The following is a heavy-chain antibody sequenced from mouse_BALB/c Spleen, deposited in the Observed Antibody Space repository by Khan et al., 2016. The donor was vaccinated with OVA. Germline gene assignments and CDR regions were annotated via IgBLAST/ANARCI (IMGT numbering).Heavy chain of an antibody. CDR1: GYSITSDYA. J-gene: IGHJ2*01. D-gene: IGHD1-1*01. CDR3: ARVYGGDFDY. V-gene: IGHV3-2*02. Sequence: QLEESGPGLVKPSQSLSLTCTVTGYSITSDYAWNWIRQFPGNKLEWMGFISYSGNTNYNPSLKSRIPITRDTFKNQFFLQLNSVATEDTARYYCARVYGGDFDYWGQGTTLTVSS. CDR2: ISYSGNT.